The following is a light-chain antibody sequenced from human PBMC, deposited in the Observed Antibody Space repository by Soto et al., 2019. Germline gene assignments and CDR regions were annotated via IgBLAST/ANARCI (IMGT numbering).Light chain of an antibody. Sequence: QSALTQPASVSGSPGQSITISCTGTSSDVGAYNYVSWYQRHPGKVPKLIIYEVTSRPSGGSPRFSGSKSGNTASLTISGLQAEDEADYFCSSYTSSGTPVFGGGTKVTVL. V-gene: IGLV2-14*01. J-gene: IGLJ3*02. CDR1: SSDVGAYNY. CDR2: EVT. CDR3: SSYTSSGTPV.